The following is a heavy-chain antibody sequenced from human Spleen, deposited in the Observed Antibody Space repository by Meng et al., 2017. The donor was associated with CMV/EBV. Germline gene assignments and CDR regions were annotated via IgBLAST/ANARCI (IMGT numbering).Heavy chain of an antibody. V-gene: IGHV4-39*07. CDR3: ARDRGSSWYDY. CDR1: GGSISSSSYY. Sequence: SETLSLTCTVSGGSISSSSYYWGWIRQPPGKGLEWIGSIYYSGSTSYNPSLKSRVTISVDTSKNQFSLKLSSVTAADTAVYSCARDRGSSWYDYWGQGTLVTVSS. D-gene: IGHD6-13*01. CDR2: IYYSGST. J-gene: IGHJ4*02.